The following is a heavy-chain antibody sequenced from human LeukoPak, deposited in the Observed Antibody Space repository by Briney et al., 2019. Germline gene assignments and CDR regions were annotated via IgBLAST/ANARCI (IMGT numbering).Heavy chain of an antibody. CDR3: ARGGWSAAEYFQH. CDR2: INHSGST. J-gene: IGHJ1*01. V-gene: IGHV4-34*01. Sequence: PSETLSLTCAVYGGSFSGYYWSWIRQPPGKGLEWIGEINHSGSTNYNPSLQSRVTISVDTSKHQFSLKLSSVTAADTAVYYCARGGWSAAEYFQHWGQGTLVTVSS. CDR1: GGSFSGYY.